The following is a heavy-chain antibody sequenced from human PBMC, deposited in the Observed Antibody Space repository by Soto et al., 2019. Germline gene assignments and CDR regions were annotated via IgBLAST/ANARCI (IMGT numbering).Heavy chain of an antibody. CDR3: ARDHLILPAHDFFYGSDV. V-gene: IGHV3-9*01. J-gene: IGHJ6*02. CDR2: ITWNSNNL. CDR1: GFKFDDYA. D-gene: IGHD2-21*02. Sequence: PGGSLRLSCTASGFKFDDYAMHWVRQAPGKGLEWVSGITWNSNNLDYADSVKGRFTISRDNAKNSLYLQLNNLRAEDTAVYYCARDHLILPAHDFFYGSDVWGRGATVTVSS.